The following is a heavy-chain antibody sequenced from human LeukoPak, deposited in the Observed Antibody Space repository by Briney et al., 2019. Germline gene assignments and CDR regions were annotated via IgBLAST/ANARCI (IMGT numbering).Heavy chain of an antibody. CDR3: AKGLAFGELFFDY. CDR2: IYSGGST. D-gene: IGHD3-10*01. Sequence: GGSLRLSCAASGFTVSSNYMSWVRQAPGKGLEWVSVIYSGGSTYYADSVKGRFTISRDNSKNTLYLQMNSLRAEDTAVYYCAKGLAFGELFFDYWGQGTLVTVSS. CDR1: GFTVSSNY. V-gene: IGHV3-66*01. J-gene: IGHJ4*02.